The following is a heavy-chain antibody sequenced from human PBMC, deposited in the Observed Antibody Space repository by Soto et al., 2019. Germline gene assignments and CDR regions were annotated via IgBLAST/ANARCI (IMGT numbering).Heavy chain of an antibody. CDR2: IKSKSAGWTT. V-gene: IGHV3-15*07. J-gene: IGHJ6*02. Sequence: GGSLRLSCAASGLTFAKAWMNWVRQAPGKGLEWVGRIKSKSAGWTTDYVAPVKGRFTISRDDSKQTVYLQMNDLKTEETAVYYCTSGIDVWGQGTTVTVSS. CDR1: GLTFAKAW. CDR3: TSGIDV.